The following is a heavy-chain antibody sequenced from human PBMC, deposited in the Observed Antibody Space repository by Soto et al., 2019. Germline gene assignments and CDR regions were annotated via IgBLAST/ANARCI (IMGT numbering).Heavy chain of an antibody. CDR1: GXXFXYYX. CDR2: IHSDGSST. CDR3: ARGDRGAFDL. D-gene: IGHD1-26*01. J-gene: IGHJ3*01. Sequence: EVQLVESGGGLVRPGGSLXXXXXXXGXXFXYYXXHWVRQAPGKGLVWVSRIHSDGSSTTYADFVKGRFIISRDNARNTVDLQMNSVRVEDTAVYYCARGDRGAFDLWXXGTVVTVSS. V-gene: IGHV3-74*01.